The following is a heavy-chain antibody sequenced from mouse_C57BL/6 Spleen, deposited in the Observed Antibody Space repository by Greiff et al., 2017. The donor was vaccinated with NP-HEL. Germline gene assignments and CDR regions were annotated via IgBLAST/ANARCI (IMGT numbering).Heavy chain of an antibody. CDR1: GFSLSTFGMG. J-gene: IGHJ1*03. CDR2: IWWDDDK. Sequence: QVTLKESGPGILQPSQTLSLTCSFSGFSLSTFGMGVGWIRQPSGKGLEWLAHIWWDDDKYYNPALKSRLTISKDTSKNQVFLKIANVDTADTATYYCARMSTTVVATDFDVWGTGTTVTVSS. V-gene: IGHV8-8*01. CDR3: ARMSTTVVATDFDV. D-gene: IGHD1-1*01.